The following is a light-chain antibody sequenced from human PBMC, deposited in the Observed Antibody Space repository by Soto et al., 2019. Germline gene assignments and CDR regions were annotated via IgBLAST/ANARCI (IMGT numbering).Light chain of an antibody. CDR2: SNN. CDR1: SSNIGSNY. Sequence: QSVLTQPPSASGTPGQRVTISCSGSSSNIGSNYVYWYQQLPGTAPKLLIYSNNQRPSGVPDRFSGSKSGTSASLAISGLRSEDEADYYCAAWDDSLCGWVFGGGTKVTVL. J-gene: IGLJ3*02. V-gene: IGLV1-47*02. CDR3: AAWDDSLCGWV.